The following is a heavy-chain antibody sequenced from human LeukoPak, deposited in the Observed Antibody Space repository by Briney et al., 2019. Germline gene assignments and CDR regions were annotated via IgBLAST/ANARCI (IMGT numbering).Heavy chain of an antibody. CDR2: ISSSGSTV. J-gene: IGHJ4*02. D-gene: IGHD2-2*02. CDR3: ARIPHPHYYFDY. CDR1: GFTFSSYE. V-gene: IGHV3-48*03. Sequence: GGSLRLSCAASGFTFSSYEMNWVRQAPGKGLEWVSYISSSGSTVYYADSVKGRFTISRDNAKNSLYLQMNSLRAEDTAVYYCARIPHPHYYFDYWGQGTLATVSS.